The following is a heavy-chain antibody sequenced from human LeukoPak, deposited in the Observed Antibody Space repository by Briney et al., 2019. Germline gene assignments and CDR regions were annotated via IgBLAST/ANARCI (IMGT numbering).Heavy chain of an antibody. CDR3: ATGAGGNWYFDL. D-gene: IGHD3-10*01. CDR2: IYRGGST. CDR1: GFTVSSNY. V-gene: IGHV3-53*01. Sequence: PGGSLRLSCAVSGFTVSSNYMTWVRQAPGKGLEWVSVIYRGGSTYYADSVKGRFTISRDSSKNTVYLQMNSLRAEDTAVYYCATGAGGNWYFDLWGRGTLVTVSS. J-gene: IGHJ2*01.